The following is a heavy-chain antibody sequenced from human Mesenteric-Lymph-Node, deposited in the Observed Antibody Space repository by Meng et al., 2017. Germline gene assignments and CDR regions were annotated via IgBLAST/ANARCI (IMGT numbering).Heavy chain of an antibody. J-gene: IGHJ4*02. Sequence: GESLKISCAASGFTFSSYAMHWVRQAPGKGLEWVAVISYDGSNKYYADSVKGRFTISRDNSKNTLYLQMNSLRAEDTAVYYCARDLAAAGFHWGQGTLVTGYS. CDR1: GFTFSSYA. D-gene: IGHD6-13*01. V-gene: IGHV3-30*04. CDR2: ISYDGSNK. CDR3: ARDLAAAGFH.